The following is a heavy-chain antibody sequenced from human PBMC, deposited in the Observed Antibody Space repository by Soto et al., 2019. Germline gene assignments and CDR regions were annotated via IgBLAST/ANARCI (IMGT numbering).Heavy chain of an antibody. V-gene: IGHV4-59*08. J-gene: IGHJ6*03. CDR1: GGSISSYY. CDR2: IYYSGNT. D-gene: IGHD3-9*01. Sequence: PSETLSLTCTVSGGSISSYYWSWIRQPPGKGLAWIGYIYYSGNTNYNPSLKSRVTISVDTSKNQFSLKLSSVTAADTAVYYCARVLRERSGFTGSLDYYYYYYMDVWGKGTTVTVSS. CDR3: ARVLRERSGFTGSLDYYYYYYMDV.